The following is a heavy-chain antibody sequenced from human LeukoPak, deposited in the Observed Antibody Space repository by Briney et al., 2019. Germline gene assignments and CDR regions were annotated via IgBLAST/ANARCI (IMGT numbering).Heavy chain of an antibody. D-gene: IGHD6-13*01. CDR1: GFTFNGYS. J-gene: IGHJ4*02. V-gene: IGHV3-48*02. Sequence: GGSLRLSCAASGFTFNGYSMNWVRQAPGEGLDWVSYISTTSSVIYYADSVKGRFTISRDSAKNSLYLQMNSLRDDDTAVYYCASSIVAAGSTYYFDSWGQGTLVTVSS. CDR3: ASSIVAAGSTYYFDS. CDR2: ISTTSSVI.